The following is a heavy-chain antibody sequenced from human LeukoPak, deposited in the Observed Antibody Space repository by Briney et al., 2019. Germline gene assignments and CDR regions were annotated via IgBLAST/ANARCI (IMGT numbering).Heavy chain of an antibody. CDR3: ARDEFVSTAARSPSPLDV. CDR1: GFTFSDYY. D-gene: IGHD6-6*01. J-gene: IGHJ6*04. V-gene: IGHV3-11*01. CDR2: ISSSGSTI. Sequence: PGGSLRLSCAASGFTFSDYYMSWIRQAPGKGLEWVSYISSSGSTIYYADSVKGRFTISRDNAKNSLYLQMNSLRAEDTAVYYCARDEFVSTAARSPSPLDVWGKGTTVTVSS.